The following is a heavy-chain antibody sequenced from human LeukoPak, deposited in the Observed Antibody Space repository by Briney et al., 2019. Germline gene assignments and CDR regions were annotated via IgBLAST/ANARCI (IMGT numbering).Heavy chain of an antibody. J-gene: IGHJ4*02. Sequence: PGGSLRLSCAASGFTFSSYGMSWVRQAPGKGLEWVSAISGSGGSTYYADSVKGRFTISRDNAKNSLYLQMNSLRAEDTAVYYCARDGPGIAAIQDYWGQGTLVTVSS. CDR2: ISGSGGST. CDR1: GFTFSSYG. CDR3: ARDGPGIAAIQDY. V-gene: IGHV3-23*01. D-gene: IGHD6-13*01.